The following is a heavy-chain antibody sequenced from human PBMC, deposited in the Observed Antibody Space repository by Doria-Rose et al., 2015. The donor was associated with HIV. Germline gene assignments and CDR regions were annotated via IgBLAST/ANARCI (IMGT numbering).Heavy chain of an antibody. CDR3: AKAPIIGPKYYFYMDV. Sequence: VQLVQSGGGLVQPGRSLRLSCVGSGFSFESYAMHWVRLAPGKGLEWVAGTSWDSGAKGNADSVEGRFTISRDNAKKSVYLEMRSLRPEDTAFYYCAKAPIIGPKYYFYMDVWGKGTSVTVS. J-gene: IGHJ6*03. CDR1: GFSFESYA. CDR2: TSWDSGAK. D-gene: IGHD3-3*01. V-gene: IGHV3-9*01.